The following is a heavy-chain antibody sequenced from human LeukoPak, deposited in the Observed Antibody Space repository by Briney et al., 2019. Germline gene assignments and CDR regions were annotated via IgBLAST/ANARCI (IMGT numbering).Heavy chain of an antibody. Sequence: AGGSLRLSCAASGFTFSSYSMNWVRQAPGKGLEWVSSISSSSSYMYYADSVKGRFTISRDNAKNSLYLQMNSLRAGDTAVYYCARDRILRCLDYWGQGTLVTVSS. D-gene: IGHD4-17*01. J-gene: IGHJ4*02. V-gene: IGHV3-21*01. CDR3: ARDRILRCLDY. CDR2: ISSSSSYM. CDR1: GFTFSSYS.